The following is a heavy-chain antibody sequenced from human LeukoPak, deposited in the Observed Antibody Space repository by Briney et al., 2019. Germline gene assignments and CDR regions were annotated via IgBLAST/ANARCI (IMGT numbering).Heavy chain of an antibody. V-gene: IGHV3-21*01. J-gene: IGHJ5*02. CDR3: ARRSVVVITTLVQTHNWFDP. CDR1: GFTFSSYS. CDR2: ISSSSSYI. Sequence: GGSLRLSCAASGFTFSSYSMNWVRQAPGKGLEWVSSISSSSSYIYYADSVKGRFTISRDNAKNSLYLQMNSLRAEDTAVYYCARRSVVVITTLVQTHNWFDPWGQGTLVTVSS. D-gene: IGHD3-22*01.